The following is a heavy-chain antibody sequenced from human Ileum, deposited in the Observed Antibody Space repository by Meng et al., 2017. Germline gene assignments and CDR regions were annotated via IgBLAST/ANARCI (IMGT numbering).Heavy chain of an antibody. CDR1: DGSISSYY. CDR3: ARDVVPTVTYYYNWFDP. D-gene: IGHD4-17*01. J-gene: IGHJ5*02. Sequence: VQLEGSGPGLMKPPETLSLTCTVADGSISSYYWSWVRQPAGKGLEWIGRIYTSGSTNYNPSLKSRVTMSVDTSKNQFSLKLSSVTAADTAVYYCARDVVPTVTYYYNWFDPWGQGTLVTVSS. V-gene: IGHV4-4*07. CDR2: IYTSGST.